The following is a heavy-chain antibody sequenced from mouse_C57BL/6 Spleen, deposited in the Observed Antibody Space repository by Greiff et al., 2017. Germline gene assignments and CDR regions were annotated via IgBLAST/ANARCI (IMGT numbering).Heavy chain of an antibody. Sequence: QVQLQQSGAELARPGASVKMSCKASGYTFTSYTMPWVKQRPGQGLEWIGYINPSSGYTKYNQKFKDKATLTADKSSSTAYMQLSSLPSEDSAVYYCARWVFYGYEDAMDYWGQGTSVTVSS. D-gene: IGHD2-2*01. CDR3: ARWVFYGYEDAMDY. CDR1: GYTFTSYT. CDR2: INPSSGYT. J-gene: IGHJ4*01. V-gene: IGHV1-4*01.